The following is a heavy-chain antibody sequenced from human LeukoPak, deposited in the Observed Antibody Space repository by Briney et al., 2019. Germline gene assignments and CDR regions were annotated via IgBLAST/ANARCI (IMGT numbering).Heavy chain of an antibody. Sequence: ASVKVSCKASGYTFTGYYMHWVRQAPGQGLEWMGWINPDSGGTNNAQKFQGRVTMTRDTSISTAYMELSRLRSDDTAVYYCARDLTRYSSSWYGYFQHWGQGTLVTVSS. CDR2: INPDSGGT. CDR1: GYTFTGYY. J-gene: IGHJ1*01. V-gene: IGHV1-2*02. CDR3: ARDLTRYSSSWYGYFQH. D-gene: IGHD6-13*01.